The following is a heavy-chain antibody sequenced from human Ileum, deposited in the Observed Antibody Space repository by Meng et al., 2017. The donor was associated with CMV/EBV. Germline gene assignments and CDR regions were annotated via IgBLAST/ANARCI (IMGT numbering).Heavy chain of an antibody. J-gene: IGHJ6*02. Sequence: GESLKISCVASGFTFSSNWMPWVRQPPGKGLEWVSRINPDQTTITYADSVKGRFTISRDNAKNTLYLQMNRLRAEDTAVYYCAAFATDGLDVWSQGTTVTVSS. V-gene: IGHV3-74*03. CDR3: AAFATDGLDV. CDR1: GFTFSSNW. CDR2: INPDQTTI.